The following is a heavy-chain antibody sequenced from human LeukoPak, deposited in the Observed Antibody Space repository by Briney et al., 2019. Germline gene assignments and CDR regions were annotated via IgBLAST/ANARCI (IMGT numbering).Heavy chain of an antibody. CDR1: GFTFTNHP. D-gene: IGHD2-2*02. V-gene: IGHV3-69-1*01. CDR3: AKDRANWAIDD. Sequence: GGSLRPSCAASGFTFTNHPMNWVRQAPGKGLEWVSYIGGDGVAFYADSVKGRFTMSKDDARKSLYLQMSSLRVEDTALYYSAKDRANWAIDDWGQGTQVTVSS. J-gene: IGHJ4*02. CDR2: IGGDGVA.